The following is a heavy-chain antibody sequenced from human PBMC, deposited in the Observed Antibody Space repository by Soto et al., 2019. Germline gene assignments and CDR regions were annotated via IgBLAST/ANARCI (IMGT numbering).Heavy chain of an antibody. CDR3: ARAGGLGAVAVDY. CDR2: IYHSGST. CDR1: GGSISSGGYS. D-gene: IGHD6-19*01. V-gene: IGHV4-30-2*01. J-gene: IGHJ4*02. Sequence: QLQLQESGSGLVKPSQTLSLTCAVSGGSISSGGYSWSWIRQPPGKGLEWIGYIYHSGSTYYNPSRKSRVTRSVDRSKNQYALKLSSVTAADTSVYYCARAGGLGAVAVDYWGQGTLVTGSS.